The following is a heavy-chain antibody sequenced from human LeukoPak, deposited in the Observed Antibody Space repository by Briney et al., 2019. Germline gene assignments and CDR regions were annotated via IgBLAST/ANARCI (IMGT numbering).Heavy chain of an antibody. CDR1: GFTFSNYW. CDR2: INEDGSTT. D-gene: IGHD1-26*01. CDR3: VRDLGGRSGH. J-gene: IGHJ4*02. V-gene: IGHV3-74*01. Sequence: GGSLRLSCAASGFTFSNYWMHWVRQAPGKGLVWVSRINEDGSTTNYADSVKGRSTIFRDNAKNTLYLQMNSLRAEDTAVYYCVRDLGGRSGHWGQGTLVTVSS.